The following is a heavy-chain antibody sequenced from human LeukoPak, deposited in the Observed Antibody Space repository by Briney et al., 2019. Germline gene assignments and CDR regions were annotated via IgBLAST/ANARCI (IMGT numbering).Heavy chain of an antibody. V-gene: IGHV1-69*10. D-gene: IGHD5-18*01. Sequence: SVKVSCKASGGTFTSYAISWVRQAPGQGLEWMGWIIPILGIANHAQKFQGRVTITADKSTSTAYMELSSLRSEDTAVYYCASSSGYSYGMIGLGIYGMDVWGQGTTVTVSS. CDR3: ASSSGYSYGMIGLGIYGMDV. J-gene: IGHJ6*02. CDR2: IIPILGIA. CDR1: GGTFTSYA.